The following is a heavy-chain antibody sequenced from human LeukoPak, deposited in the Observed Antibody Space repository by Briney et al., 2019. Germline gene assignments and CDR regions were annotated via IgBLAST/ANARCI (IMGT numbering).Heavy chain of an antibody. J-gene: IGHJ4*02. V-gene: IGHV3-23*05. CDR1: GFTFSSYA. D-gene: IGHD3-10*01. CDR3: ARERRSFSLVRGVSAAFDY. Sequence: GGSLRLSCAASGFTFSSYAVNWVRPAPGKGLEWVSAITSSYIREHYADSVKGRFTISRDNSKNTLYLQLDSLRAEDTAVYYCARERRSFSLVRGVSAAFDYWGQGALVTVSS. CDR2: ITSSYIRE.